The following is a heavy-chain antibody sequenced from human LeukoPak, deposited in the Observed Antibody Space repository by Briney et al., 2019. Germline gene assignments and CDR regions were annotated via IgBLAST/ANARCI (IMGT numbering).Heavy chain of an antibody. CDR1: GFTFSSYG. J-gene: IGHJ4*02. D-gene: IGHD4-17*01. V-gene: IGHV3-33*06. Sequence: GRSLRLSCAASGFTFSSYGMHWVRQAPGKGLEWVAVIWYDGSNKYYADSVKGRFTISRDNSKNTLYLQMNSLRAEDTAVYYCAKEPHYGDYGAFFDYWGQGTLVTVSS. CDR3: AKEPHYGDYGAFFDY. CDR2: IWYDGSNK.